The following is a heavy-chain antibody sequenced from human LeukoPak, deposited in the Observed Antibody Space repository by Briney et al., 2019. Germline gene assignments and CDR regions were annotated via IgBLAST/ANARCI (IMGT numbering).Heavy chain of an antibody. V-gene: IGHV4-38-2*01. D-gene: IGHD3-3*01. CDR2: ISPKGIT. J-gene: IGHJ5*02. CDR1: GFTFDDYA. CDR3: ARVPGVYFDFSIVFGSGWFDP. Sequence: PGGSLRLSCAASGFTFDDYAMHWVRQAPGKGLEWIGVISPKGITYYNPSLRGRVSISPDTSKNQFSLRLSSMTATDTAMYYCARVPGVYFDFSIVFGSGWFDPWGQGILVTVSS.